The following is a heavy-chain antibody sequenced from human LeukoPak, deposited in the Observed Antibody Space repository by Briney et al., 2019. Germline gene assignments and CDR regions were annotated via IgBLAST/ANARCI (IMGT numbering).Heavy chain of an antibody. J-gene: IGHJ4*02. CDR1: GFTFSSYS. V-gene: IGHV3-21*01. CDR3: ARDRIAAAGTPDY. Sequence: GGSLRLSCAASGFTFSSYSMNWVRQAPGKGLEWVSSISSSSSYIYYADSVKGRFTISRDNAKNSLYLQMNSLRAEDTAVYYCARDRIAAAGTPDYWGQRTLVTVSS. CDR2: ISSSSSYI. D-gene: IGHD6-13*01.